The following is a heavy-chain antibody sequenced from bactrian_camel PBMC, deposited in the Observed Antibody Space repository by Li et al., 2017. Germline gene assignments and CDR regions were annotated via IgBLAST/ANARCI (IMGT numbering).Heavy chain of an antibody. CDR2: ISTGGGGT. Sequence: DVQLVESGGGLVQPGGSLRLSCATSGFPFADYSMGWVRQAPGKGLEWVSGISTGGGGTYYADSVKGRFAISRDNAKNTLYLQLNSLKTEDTAMYYCAKFGSGDVLRHGLLGQRNPGHRL. CDR1: GFPFADYS. D-gene: IGHD2*01. J-gene: IGHJ7*01. V-gene: IGHV3-1*01.